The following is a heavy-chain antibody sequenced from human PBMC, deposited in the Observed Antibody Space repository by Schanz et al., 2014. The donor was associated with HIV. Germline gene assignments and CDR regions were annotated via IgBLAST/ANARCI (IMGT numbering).Heavy chain of an antibody. CDR3: AKPEYDSRGNSQSHFDY. J-gene: IGHJ4*02. CDR2: ISASGGST. Sequence: EVQLLESGGGLVQPGGSLRLSCAASGFTFSNYAMSWVRQAPGKGLEWVSTISASGGSTYYADSVLARFTISRDNSKNTLYLQMNSLRAEDTAVYYCAKPEYDSRGNSQSHFDYWGQGTLVTVSS. CDR1: GFTFSNYA. D-gene: IGHD3-22*01. V-gene: IGHV3-23*01.